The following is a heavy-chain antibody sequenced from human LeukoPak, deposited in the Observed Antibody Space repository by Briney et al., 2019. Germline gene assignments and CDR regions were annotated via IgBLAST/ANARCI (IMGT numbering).Heavy chain of an antibody. CDR2: IYSSGTT. CDR3: ARDHTNYFDY. CDR1: GGSISSGGYY. Sequence: TLSLTCSVSGGSISSGGYYWSWIRQHPGKGLEWIGYIYSSGTTYCNPSLRSRVTISVDTFKNQFSLTLSSVTAADTAVYYCARDHTNYFDYWGQGTLVTVSS. J-gene: IGHJ4*02. V-gene: IGHV4-31*02.